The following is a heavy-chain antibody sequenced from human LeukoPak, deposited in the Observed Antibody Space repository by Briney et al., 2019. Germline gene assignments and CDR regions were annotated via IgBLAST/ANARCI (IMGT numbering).Heavy chain of an antibody. CDR3: AKDSTGYSSSWYDS. D-gene: IGHD6-13*01. CDR1: GLTFSSDA. V-gene: IGHV3-23*01. J-gene: IGHJ5*01. CDR2: ISGSGGST. Sequence: GGSLRLSCAPSGLTFSSDAMNWVRQAPGKGLEWVSAISGSGGSTYYAGSVKGRFTISRDNSKNTVYLEMNSLRAEDTAVYYCAKDSTGYSSSWYDSWGQGTLVTVSS.